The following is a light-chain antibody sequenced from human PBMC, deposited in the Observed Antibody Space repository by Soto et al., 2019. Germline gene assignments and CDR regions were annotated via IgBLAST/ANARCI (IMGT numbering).Light chain of an antibody. V-gene: IGLV2-8*01. CDR1: SSDVGGYNY. CDR3: SSYAGSNNVI. J-gene: IGLJ2*01. Sequence: QSVLTQPPSASGSPGQSFTISCTGNSSDVGGYNYVSWYQQHPGKAPKLMIYEVSKRPSGVPDRFSGSKSGNTASLTVSGLQAEDEADYYCSSYAGSNNVIFGGGTKLTVL. CDR2: EVS.